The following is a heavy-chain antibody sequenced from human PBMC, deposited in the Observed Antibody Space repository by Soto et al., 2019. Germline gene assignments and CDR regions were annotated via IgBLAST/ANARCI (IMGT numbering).Heavy chain of an antibody. CDR2: ISYDGSNK. Sequence: QVQLVESGGGVVQPGRSLRLSCAASGFTFSSYAMHWVRQAPGKGLEWVAVISYDGSNKYYADSVKGRFTISRDNSKNTLYLQMNSLRAEDTAVYYCARGSSGYYYAYWGQGTLVTVPS. V-gene: IGHV3-30-3*01. J-gene: IGHJ4*02. CDR1: GFTFSSYA. D-gene: IGHD3-22*01. CDR3: ARGSSGYYYAY.